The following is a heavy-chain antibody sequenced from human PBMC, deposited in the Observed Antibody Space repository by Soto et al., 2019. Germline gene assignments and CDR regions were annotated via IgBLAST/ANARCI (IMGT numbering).Heavy chain of an antibody. CDR1: GGSISSSSFH. CDR3: ARRERAAGTDWWFDP. J-gene: IGHJ5*02. V-gene: IGHV4-39*01. CDR2: IYYSGST. D-gene: IGHD6-13*01. Sequence: QLQLQESGPGLVKPSETLSLTCTVSGGSISSSSFHWGWIRQPPGKGLEWIGSIYYSGSTYYSPSLKGQVTISVDTPTNQFSLKLSSVTAADTAVYYCARRERAAGTDWWFDPWGQGTLVTVSS.